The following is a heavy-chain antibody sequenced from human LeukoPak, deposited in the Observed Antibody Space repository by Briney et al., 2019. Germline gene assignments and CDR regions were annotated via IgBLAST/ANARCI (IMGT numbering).Heavy chain of an antibody. CDR2: ISSNGGST. CDR3: ARVVFDCSSTSCYDGGYNWFDP. Sequence: GGSLRLSCAASGSTFSSYAMHWVRQAPGKGLEYVSAISSNGGSTYYANSVKGRFTTSRDNSKNTLYLQMGSLRAEDMAVYYCARVVFDCSSTSCYDGGYNWFDPWGQGTLVTVSS. V-gene: IGHV3-64*01. CDR1: GSTFSSYA. D-gene: IGHD2-2*01. J-gene: IGHJ5*02.